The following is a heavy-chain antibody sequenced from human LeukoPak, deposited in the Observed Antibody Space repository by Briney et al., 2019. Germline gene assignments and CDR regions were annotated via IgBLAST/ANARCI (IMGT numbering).Heavy chain of an antibody. D-gene: IGHD2-2*01. Sequence: SETLSLTCAVYGGSFSGYYWSWIRQPPGKGLEWIGEINHSGSTNYNPSLKSRVTISVDTSKNQFSLKLSSVTAADTAVYYCARGREYCSSTSCYPTWIQLWSYDAFDIWGQGTMVTVSS. CDR1: GGSFSGYY. CDR2: INHSGST. CDR3: ARGREYCSSTSCYPTWIQLWSYDAFDI. J-gene: IGHJ3*02. V-gene: IGHV4-34*01.